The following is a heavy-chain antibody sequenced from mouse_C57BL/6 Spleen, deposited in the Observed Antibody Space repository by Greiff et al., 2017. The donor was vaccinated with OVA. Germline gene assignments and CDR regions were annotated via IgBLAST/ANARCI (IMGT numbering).Heavy chain of an antibody. V-gene: IGHV2-2*01. D-gene: IGHD2-3*01. Sequence: QVQLKESGPGLVQPSQSLSITCTVSGFSLTSYGVHWVRQSPGKGLEWLGVIWSGGSTDYNAAFISRLSISKDNSKSQVFFKMNSLQADDTAIYYCARGDGYWYFDVWGTGTTVTVSS. CDR2: IWSGGST. CDR3: ARGDGYWYFDV. CDR1: GFSLTSYG. J-gene: IGHJ1*03.